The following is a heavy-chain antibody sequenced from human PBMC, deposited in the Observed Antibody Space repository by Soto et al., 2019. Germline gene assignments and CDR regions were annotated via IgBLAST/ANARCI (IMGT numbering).Heavy chain of an antibody. CDR2: ISYDGANK. Sequence: QELLVESGGGVVQPGRSLRLSCSASRFIFNIYGMPWVRQTPGKGLARVAVISYDGANKYYADSVKGRLTISRDNSKNTLYLEMNSLRPDDTAIYDFARDVATSGTKFFYGMAVWGQGTTVTVSS. V-gene: IGHV3-30*03. CDR1: RFIFNIYG. D-gene: IGHD1-1*01. J-gene: IGHJ6*02. CDR3: ARDVATSGTKFFYGMAV.